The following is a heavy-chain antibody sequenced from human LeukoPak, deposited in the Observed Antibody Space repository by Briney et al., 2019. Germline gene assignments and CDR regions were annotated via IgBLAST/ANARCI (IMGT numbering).Heavy chain of an antibody. J-gene: IGHJ4*02. D-gene: IGHD5-18*01. Sequence: ASVKVSCKASGYTFTGYYMHWVRQAPGQGLEWMGWINPNSGGTNYAQKFQGRVTMTRNTSISTAYMELSSLRSEDTAVYYCARGGGRRGYSYGGWGQGTLVTVSS. V-gene: IGHV1-2*02. CDR2: INPNSGGT. CDR3: ARGGGRRGYSYGG. CDR1: GYTFTGYY.